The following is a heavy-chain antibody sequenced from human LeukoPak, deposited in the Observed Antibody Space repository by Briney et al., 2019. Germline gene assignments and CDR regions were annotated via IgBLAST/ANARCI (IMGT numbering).Heavy chain of an antibody. CDR3: ARGGGVYDSSGYYFYYFDY. J-gene: IGHJ4*02. D-gene: IGHD3-22*01. Sequence: ASETLSLTCAVYGGSFSGYYWSWIRQPPGKGLEWIGEINHSGSTNYNPSLKRRVTISVDTSKNQFSLKLSSVTAADTAVYYCARGGGVYDSSGYYFYYFDYWGQGTLVTVSS. CDR2: INHSGST. CDR1: GGSFSGYY. V-gene: IGHV4-34*01.